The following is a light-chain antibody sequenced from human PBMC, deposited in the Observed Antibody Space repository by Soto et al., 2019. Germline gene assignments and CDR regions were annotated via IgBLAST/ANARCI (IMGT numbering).Light chain of an antibody. CDR2: GAS. CDR1: QSVSNNY. J-gene: IGKJ2*01. CDR3: QQYVGSPYT. V-gene: IGKV3-20*01. Sequence: EFVLTQSPGTLSLSPGERATLSCRASQSVSNNYLAWYQHKPGQAPRLLIYGASSRAAGIPDRFSGSGSGTAFALTISSLEPEDFAVYYCQQYVGSPYTFGQGTKLEIK.